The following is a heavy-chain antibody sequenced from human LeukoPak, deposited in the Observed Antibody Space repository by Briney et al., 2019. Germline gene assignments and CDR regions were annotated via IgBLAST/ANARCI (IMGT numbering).Heavy chain of an antibody. CDR3: AKQLGYCSGGSCFLFDY. D-gene: IGHD2-15*01. J-gene: IGHJ4*02. CDR2: IKQDGSEK. CDR1: GFTFSSYW. Sequence: GGSLRLSCAASGFTFSSYWMSWVRQAPGKGLEWVANIKQDGSEKYYVDSVKGRFTISRDNAKNSLYLQMNSLRAEDTAVYYCAKQLGYCSGGSCFLFDYWGQGTLVTVSS. V-gene: IGHV3-7*03.